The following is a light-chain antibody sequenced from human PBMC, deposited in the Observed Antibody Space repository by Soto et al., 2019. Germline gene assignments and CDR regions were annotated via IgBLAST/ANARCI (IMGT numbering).Light chain of an antibody. CDR1: QSVDIN. Sequence: EIVLTQSPATLSLSPGDRGTLSFMASQSVDINLAWYQQRSGQAPRLLIYGASTRATDMPGRFSGSGSGTEFTLTISSLQSEDFAVYYCQQYKNWPRTFGRGTKVDIK. CDR2: GAS. J-gene: IGKJ4*02. CDR3: QQYKNWPRT. V-gene: IGKV3-15*01.